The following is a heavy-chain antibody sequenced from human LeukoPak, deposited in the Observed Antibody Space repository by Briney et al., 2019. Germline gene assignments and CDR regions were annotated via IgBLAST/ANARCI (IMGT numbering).Heavy chain of an antibody. V-gene: IGHV1-69*04. Sequence: SVKVSCKASGGTFSSYAISWVRQAPGQGLEWMGRIIPILGIANYAQKFQGRVTITADKSTSTAYMELSSLRSEDTAVYYCARDGRWLQLDYWGQGTLVTVSS. CDR2: IIPILGIA. CDR3: ARDGRWLQLDY. CDR1: GGTFSSYA. D-gene: IGHD5-24*01. J-gene: IGHJ4*02.